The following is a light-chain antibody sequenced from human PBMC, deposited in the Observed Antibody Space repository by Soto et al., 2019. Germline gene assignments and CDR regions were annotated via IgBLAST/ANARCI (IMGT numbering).Light chain of an antibody. J-gene: IGLJ1*01. CDR2: DVT. V-gene: IGLV2-14*03. CDR3: SSYTSNTTYV. Sequence: QSALTQPASVSGSPGQSIAISCIGTSSDVGGYDYVSWYQQHPGKAPKLMIYDVTNRPSGVSNRFSGSKSGNTASLTISGLQAEDEADYYCSSYTSNTTYVFGTGTKLTVL. CDR1: SSDVGGYDY.